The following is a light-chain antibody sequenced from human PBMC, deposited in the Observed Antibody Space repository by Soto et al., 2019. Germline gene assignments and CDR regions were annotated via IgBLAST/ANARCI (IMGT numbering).Light chain of an antibody. CDR3: CSYAGSRVV. V-gene: IGLV2-23*02. CDR1: SSDVGSYNL. Sequence: QSALTQPASVSGSPGQSITISCTGTSSDVGSYNLVSWYQQHPGKAPKLMIYEVSKRPSGVSNRFSGSKSGNTASLTISGLQAEDEADYYCCSYAGSRVVVGTVTKVTV. CDR2: EVS. J-gene: IGLJ1*01.